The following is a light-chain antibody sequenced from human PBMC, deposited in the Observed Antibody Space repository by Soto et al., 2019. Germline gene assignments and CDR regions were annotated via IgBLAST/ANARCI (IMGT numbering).Light chain of an antibody. CDR1: SSNIGSYT. J-gene: IGLJ2*01. V-gene: IGLV1-44*01. Sequence: QSVLTQPPSASGTPGQRVTISCSGSSSNIGSYTVNWYQQLPGTAPKLLMYNNNQRPSGVPDRFSGSKSGTSASLAISGLQSEDEADYYCAAWDDSLNGVVFGGGTKVTVL. CDR3: AAWDDSLNGVV. CDR2: NNN.